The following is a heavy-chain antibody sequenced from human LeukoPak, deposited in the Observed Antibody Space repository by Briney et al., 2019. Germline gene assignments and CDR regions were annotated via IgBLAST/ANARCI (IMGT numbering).Heavy chain of an antibody. D-gene: IGHD1-14*01. CDR2: ISSSGGST. V-gene: IGHV3-23*01. CDR3: ASQTHRRSERYYFDY. CDR1: GFTFSSYS. J-gene: IGHJ4*02. Sequence: PGGSLRLSCATSGFTFSSYSMSWVRQAPGKGLEWVSIISSSGGSTYYADSVKGRFTVSRDISKNTLYLEMTSLRAEDTAVYYCASQTHRRSERYYFDYWGQETLVTVSS.